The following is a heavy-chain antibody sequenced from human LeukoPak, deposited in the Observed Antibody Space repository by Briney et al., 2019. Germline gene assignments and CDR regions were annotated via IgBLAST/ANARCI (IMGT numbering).Heavy chain of an antibody. CDR2: INGGGGST. CDR3: VKDGRRSPPC. Sequence: QPGGSLRLSCAASGSTFSNYVMSWVRQAPGKGPEWVSGINGGGGSTFYAESVTGRFTISRDNSKNTLFLQMNTLRAEDTAVYYCVKDGRRSPPCWGQGTLVTVSS. V-gene: IGHV3-23*01. CDR1: GSTFSNYV. D-gene: IGHD2-15*01. J-gene: IGHJ4*02.